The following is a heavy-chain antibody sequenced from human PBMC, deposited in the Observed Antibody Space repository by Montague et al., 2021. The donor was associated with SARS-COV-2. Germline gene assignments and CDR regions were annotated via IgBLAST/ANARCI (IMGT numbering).Heavy chain of an antibody. CDR1: GASVSSINW. CDR3: ASHPVFQQLYS. Sequence: SETLSLTCAVSGASVSSINWWSWVRQPPGRGLVWLAEIHHTGIINFNPSLRSRGLISLDTSRNQFSLTLNSVTAADTATYYCASHPVFQQLYSWGQGTLVSVS. CDR2: IHHTGII. V-gene: IGHV4-4*02. J-gene: IGHJ4*02. D-gene: IGHD6-13*01.